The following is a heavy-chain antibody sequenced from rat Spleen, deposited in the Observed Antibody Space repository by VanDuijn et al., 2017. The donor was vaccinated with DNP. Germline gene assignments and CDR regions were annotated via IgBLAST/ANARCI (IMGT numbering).Heavy chain of an antibody. V-gene: IGHV2S12*01. CDR3: TRDERRYYDGSLLGDWFAY. CDR2: ISSGGST. CDR1: GFSLTTYG. J-gene: IGHJ3*01. D-gene: IGHD1-12*02. Sequence: QVQLKESGPDLVQPSQTLSLTCTVSGFSLTTYGVSWVRQPPGRGLEWIAAISSGGSTYYSSALRSRLSISRDTSKSQVFLKMNSLQTEDSAIYFCTRDERRYYDGSLLGDWFAYWGQGTLVTVSS.